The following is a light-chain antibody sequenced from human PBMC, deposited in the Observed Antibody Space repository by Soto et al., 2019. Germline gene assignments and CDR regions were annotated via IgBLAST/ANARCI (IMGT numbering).Light chain of an antibody. CDR3: SSYTKSSTLV. CDR2: DVS. J-gene: IGLJ2*01. V-gene: IGLV2-14*01. Sequence: QSPLTQADSESGSPGQSITISGTGTSSDVGGYNYVSWYQQHPGKAPILIIYDVSNRPSGVSNRFSGSKAGNTASRTISGLQAEDEADYNCSSYTKSSTLVLGGGTKLTL. CDR1: SSDVGGYNY.